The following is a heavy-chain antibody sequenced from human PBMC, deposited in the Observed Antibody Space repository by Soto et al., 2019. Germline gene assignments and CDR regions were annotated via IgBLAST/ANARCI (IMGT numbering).Heavy chain of an antibody. CDR2: IAAGGGT. D-gene: IGHD3-10*02. CDR1: GFTFTNYA. J-gene: IGHJ4*02. Sequence: EVQVLESGGGLVQPGGSLRLSCAASGFTFTNYAMTWVRQAPGKGLEWVSLIAAGGGTSYADSVKGRFTISRDISKNTLYLHMNGLRAEDTAIYYCAKVFGGGPPYYFDYWGQGTLVTVSS. CDR3: AKVFGGGPPYYFDY. V-gene: IGHV3-23*01.